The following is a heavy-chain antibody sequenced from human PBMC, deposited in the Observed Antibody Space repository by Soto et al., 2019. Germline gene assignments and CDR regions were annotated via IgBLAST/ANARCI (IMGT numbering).Heavy chain of an antibody. D-gene: IGHD5-18*01. CDR3: ARGSAAKRYFDL. Sequence: QVQLQESGPGLVKPSQTLSLMCTVSGAPISGGDYHWSWLRPPPGKGLEWIGYIFPSGATHYNSSLASRITMSVETSKSHFSRKLTYVTAADTAVYFWARGSAAKRYFDLWGRGTLVTVSS. CDR1: GAPISGGDYH. CDR2: IFPSGAT. V-gene: IGHV4-30-4*01. J-gene: IGHJ2*01.